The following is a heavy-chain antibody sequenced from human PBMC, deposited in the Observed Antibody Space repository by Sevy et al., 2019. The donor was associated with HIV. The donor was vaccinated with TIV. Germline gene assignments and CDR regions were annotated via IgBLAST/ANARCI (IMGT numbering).Heavy chain of an antibody. CDR3: AKDQGTTVTIDY. J-gene: IGHJ4*02. D-gene: IGHD4-4*01. CDR1: GFTFSSYG. V-gene: IGHV3-30*18. Sequence: GGSLRLSCAASGFTFSSYGMHWVRQAPGKGLEWVAVISYDGSNKYYADSVKGRFTISRDNSKNTLYLQMNSLRAEDTALYYCAKDQGTTVTIDYWGQGTLVTVSS. CDR2: ISYDGSNK.